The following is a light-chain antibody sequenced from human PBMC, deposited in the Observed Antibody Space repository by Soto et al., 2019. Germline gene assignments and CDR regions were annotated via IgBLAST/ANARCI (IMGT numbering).Light chain of an antibody. CDR3: CSYAGSSTQI. CDR2: EVN. J-gene: IGLJ2*01. Sequence: QSAQTQPASVSRSPGQSITISCTGTSSDVGIYDLVSWYQQHPGKAPKLLIYEVNKRPSGVFNRFSGSKSGNTASLTISGLQAEDERDYYCCSYAGSSTQIFGGGTKLTFL. CDR1: SSDVGIYDL. V-gene: IGLV2-23*02.